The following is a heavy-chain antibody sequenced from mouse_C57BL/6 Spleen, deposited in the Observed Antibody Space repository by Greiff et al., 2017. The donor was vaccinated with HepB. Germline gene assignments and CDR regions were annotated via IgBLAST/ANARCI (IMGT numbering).Heavy chain of an antibody. D-gene: IGHD2-3*01. Sequence: EVQLVESEGGLVQPGSSMKLSCTASGFTFSDYYMAWVRQVPEKGLEWVANINYDGSSTYYLDSLKSRFIISRDNAKNILYLQMSSLKSEDTATYYCARDPRRLLGYFDVWGTGTTVTVSS. CDR1: GFTFSDYY. V-gene: IGHV5-16*01. CDR2: INYDGSST. J-gene: IGHJ1*03. CDR3: ARDPRRLLGYFDV.